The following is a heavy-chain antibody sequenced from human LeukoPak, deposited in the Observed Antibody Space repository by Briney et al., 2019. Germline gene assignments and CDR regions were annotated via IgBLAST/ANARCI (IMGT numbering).Heavy chain of an antibody. Sequence: PGGSLRLSYAASGFTFSDYYMSWIRQAPGKGLEWVSYISSSGSTIYYADSVKGRFTISRDNAKNSLYLQMNSLRAEDTALYYCAREIPESYYFDLWGRGTLVTVSS. D-gene: IGHD1-14*01. V-gene: IGHV3-11*01. J-gene: IGHJ2*01. CDR3: AREIPESYYFDL. CDR2: ISSSGSTI. CDR1: GFTFSDYY.